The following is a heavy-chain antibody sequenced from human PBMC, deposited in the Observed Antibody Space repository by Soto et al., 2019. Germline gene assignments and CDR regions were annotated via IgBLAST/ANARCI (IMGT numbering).Heavy chain of an antibody. D-gene: IGHD2-21*02. CDR3: AREETAWPLAYGLDV. V-gene: IGHV3-21*01. Sequence: GGSLRLSCAASGFTFSSYSMHWVRQAPGKGLEWVSSIGTRSDIYYADSVKGRFTISRDNAKNSLSLQMNSMTAEDTAVYHCAREETAWPLAYGLDVWGQGTTVTVSS. CDR1: GFTFSSYS. CDR2: IGTRSDI. J-gene: IGHJ6*02.